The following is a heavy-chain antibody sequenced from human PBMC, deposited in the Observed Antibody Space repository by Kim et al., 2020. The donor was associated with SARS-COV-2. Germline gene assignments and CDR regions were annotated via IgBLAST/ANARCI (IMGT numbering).Heavy chain of an antibody. CDR2: INAGNGNT. Sequence: ASVKVSCKASGYTFTSYAMHWVRQAPGQRLEWMGWINAGNGNTKYSQKFQGRVTITRDTSASTAYMELSSLRSEDTAVYYCARVVWGYYYYGMDVWGQGTTVTVSS. CDR3: ARVVWGYYYYGMDV. D-gene: IGHD3-16*01. CDR1: GYTFTSYA. J-gene: IGHJ6*02. V-gene: IGHV1-3*01.